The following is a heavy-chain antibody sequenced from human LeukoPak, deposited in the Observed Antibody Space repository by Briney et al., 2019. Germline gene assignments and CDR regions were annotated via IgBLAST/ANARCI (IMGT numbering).Heavy chain of an antibody. D-gene: IGHD6-19*01. J-gene: IGHJ4*02. CDR3: ARDPHSSGWYGFSYFDY. V-gene: IGHV3-30-3*01. CDR1: GFTFSSYA. Sequence: GGSLRLSCAASGFTFSSYAMHWVRQAPGKGLEWVAVISYDGSNKYYADSVKGRFTISRDNSKNTLYLQMNSLRAEDTAVYYCARDPHSSGWYGFSYFDYWGQGTLVTVSS. CDR2: ISYDGSNK.